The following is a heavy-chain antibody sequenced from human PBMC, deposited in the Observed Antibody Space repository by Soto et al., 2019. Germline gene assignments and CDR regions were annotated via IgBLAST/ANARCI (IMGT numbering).Heavy chain of an antibody. CDR3: ATYGSGSGYAFDI. D-gene: IGHD3-10*01. J-gene: IGHJ3*02. CDR1: GYTFTGYY. V-gene: IGHV1-2*02. CDR2: INPNSGGT. Sequence: ASVKVSCKASGYTFTGYYMHWVRQAPGQGLEWMGWINPNSGGTNYAQEFQGRVTMTRDTSISTAYMELSRLRSDDTAVYYCATYGSGSGYAFDIWGQGTMVTV.